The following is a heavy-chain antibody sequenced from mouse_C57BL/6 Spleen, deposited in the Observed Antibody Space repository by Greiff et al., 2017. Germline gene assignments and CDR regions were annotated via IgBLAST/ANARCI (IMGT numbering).Heavy chain of an antibody. CDR3: TTLGIATVVGLDY. Sequence: VQLQQSGAELVRPGASVKLSCTASGFNIKDDYMHWVKQRPEQGLEWIGWIDPENGDTEYASKFPGQATITADTSSNTAYLQLSSLTSEDTAVYYCTTLGIATVVGLDYWGQGTTLTVSS. CDR1: GFNIKDDY. D-gene: IGHD1-1*01. J-gene: IGHJ2*01. V-gene: IGHV14-4*01. CDR2: IDPENGDT.